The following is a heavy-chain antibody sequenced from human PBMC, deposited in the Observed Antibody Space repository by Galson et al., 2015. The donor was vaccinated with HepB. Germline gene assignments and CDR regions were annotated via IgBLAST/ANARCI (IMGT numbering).Heavy chain of an antibody. CDR1: GYTFTGYY. Sequence: SVKVSCKASGYTFTGYYMHWVRQAPGQGLEWMGWINPNSGGTNYAQKFQGRVTMTRDTPTSTVYMELSSLRSEDTAVYYCARGTMIVVAHREVYGMDVWGQGTTVTVSS. CDR2: INPNSGGT. D-gene: IGHD3-22*01. V-gene: IGHV1-2*02. CDR3: ARGTMIVVAHREVYGMDV. J-gene: IGHJ6*02.